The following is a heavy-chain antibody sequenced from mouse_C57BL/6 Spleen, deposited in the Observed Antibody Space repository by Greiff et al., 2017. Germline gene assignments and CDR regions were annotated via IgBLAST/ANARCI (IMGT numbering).Heavy chain of an antibody. CDR2: IYPGSGNT. V-gene: IGHV1-76*01. J-gene: IGHJ4*01. CDR1: GYTFTDYY. Sequence: VQLQQSGAELVRPGASVKLSCKASGYTFTDYYINWVKQRPGQGLEWIARIYPGSGNTYYNEKFKGKATLTAEKSSSTAYMQLSSLTAEDSAVYFCAREKGYAMDYWGQGTSVTVSS. CDR3: AREKGYAMDY.